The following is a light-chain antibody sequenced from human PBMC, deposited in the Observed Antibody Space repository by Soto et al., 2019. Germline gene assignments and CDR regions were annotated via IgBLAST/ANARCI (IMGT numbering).Light chain of an antibody. CDR2: DAS. CDR3: HQANSFPPT. CDR1: QSIITW. Sequence: DIHMTQAPSTLSSSFGDRGTITFLASQSIITWFAWYQQEPGKAPKLLIYDASSLASGVPSRFSGSGSGTDFTLTISSLQPEDFATYYCHQANSFPPTFGQGTRLEIK. J-gene: IGKJ5*01. V-gene: IGKV1-5*01.